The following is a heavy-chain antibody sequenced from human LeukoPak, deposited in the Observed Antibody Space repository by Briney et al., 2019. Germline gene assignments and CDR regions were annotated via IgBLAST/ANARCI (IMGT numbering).Heavy chain of an antibody. V-gene: IGHV1-18*01. D-gene: IGHD3-3*01. CDR2: ISAYNGNT. CDR1: GYTFTSYG. J-gene: IGHJ6*03. Sequence: GASVKVSCKASGYTFTSYGISWVRQAPGQGLEWMGWISAYNGNTNYAQKLQGRVTMTTDTSTSTAYMELRSLRSDDTAVYYCARCATTTPKTYYDFWSGYHTTHYYYYMVVWGKGTTVTVSS. CDR3: ARCATTTPKTYYDFWSGYHTTHYYYYMVV.